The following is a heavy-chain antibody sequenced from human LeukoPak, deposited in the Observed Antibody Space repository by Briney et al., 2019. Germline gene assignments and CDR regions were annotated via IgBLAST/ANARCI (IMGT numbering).Heavy chain of an antibody. CDR1: GGTFSNYA. J-gene: IGHJ4*02. CDR2: IIPIFGTA. V-gene: IGHV1-69*05. CDR3: ARDDKFGIAVAGLDY. Sequence: SVKVSCKASGGTFSNYAISWVRQAPGQGLEWMGGIIPIFGTANYAQKFQGRVTITTDESTSTAYMELSSLRSEDTAVYYCARDDKFGIAVAGLDYWGQGTLVTVSS. D-gene: IGHD6-19*01.